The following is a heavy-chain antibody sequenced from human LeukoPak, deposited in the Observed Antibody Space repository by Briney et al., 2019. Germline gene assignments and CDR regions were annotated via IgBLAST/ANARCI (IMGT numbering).Heavy chain of an antibody. J-gene: IGHJ4*02. CDR3: ARSHFLTY. CDR2: INGDGSGT. D-gene: IGHD2/OR15-2a*01. Sequence: GGSLRLSCAASGFTFSSYWMHWVRQVPGKGLVWVSRINGDGSGTDYADSVKGRFTISRDNANNTLYLQMNSLRAEDTAVYYCARSHFLTYWGQGALVTVSS. CDR1: GFTFSSYW. V-gene: IGHV3-74*01.